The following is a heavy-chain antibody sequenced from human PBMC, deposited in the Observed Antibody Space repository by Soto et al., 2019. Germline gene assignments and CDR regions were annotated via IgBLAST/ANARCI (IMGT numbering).Heavy chain of an antibody. D-gene: IGHD6-13*01. CDR3: ASKSSSWATDAFDI. J-gene: IGHJ3*02. CDR2: INAGNGNT. V-gene: IGHV1-3*01. Sequence: ASVKVSCKASGYTFTSYAMHWVRQARGQRLEWMGWINAGNGNTKYSQKFQGRVTITRDTSASTAYMELSSLRSEDTAVYYCASKSSSWATDAFDIWGQGTMVTVSS. CDR1: GYTFTSYA.